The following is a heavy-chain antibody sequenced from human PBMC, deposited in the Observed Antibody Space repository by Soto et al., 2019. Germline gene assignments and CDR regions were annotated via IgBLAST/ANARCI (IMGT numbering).Heavy chain of an antibody. J-gene: IGHJ1*01. CDR1: GYTFTGFY. D-gene: IGHD3-9*01. CDR3: AISVGVPAPHRAFDH. CDR2: SNPDSGDT. Sequence: ASVKVSCKASGYTFTGFYMHWVRQAPGQGLEWMGRSNPDSGDTDHAEKFQGRGTMTRDTSISTAYMEWTRLTSDGTAVYHCAISVGVPAPHRAFDHWGQGTPVTVSS. V-gene: IGHV1-2*06.